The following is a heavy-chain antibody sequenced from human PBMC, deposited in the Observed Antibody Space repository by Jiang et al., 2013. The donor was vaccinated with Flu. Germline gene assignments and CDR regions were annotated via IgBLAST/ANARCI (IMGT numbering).Heavy chain of an antibody. Sequence: SGPGLVKPSETLSLTCTVSGGSTTSYYWTWIRQPQGKGLEWIGYVYSRGSTNYNPSLKSRVTMSINTSKNQFSLKVTSVTAADTAIYYCARGDDWLMQHGGAFDIWGQGSMVTVSS. V-gene: IGHV4-59*12. CDR1: GGSTTSYY. CDR2: VYSRGST. J-gene: IGHJ3*02. D-gene: IGHD3-9*01. CDR3: ARGDDWLMQHGGAFDI.